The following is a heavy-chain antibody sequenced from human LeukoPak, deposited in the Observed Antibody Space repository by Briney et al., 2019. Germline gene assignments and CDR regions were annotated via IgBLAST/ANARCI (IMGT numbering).Heavy chain of an antibody. CDR2: IWYDGSNK. V-gene: IGHV3-33*01. CDR1: GFTFSSYG. CDR3: ARDSLGFGELRASFDY. D-gene: IGHD1-7*01. J-gene: IGHJ4*02. Sequence: GRSLRLSCAASGFTFSSYGMHWVRQAPGKGLEWVAVIWYDGSNKYYADSVKGRFTISRDNSKNTLYLQMNSLRAEDTAVYYCARDSLGFGELRASFDYWGQGTLVTVSS.